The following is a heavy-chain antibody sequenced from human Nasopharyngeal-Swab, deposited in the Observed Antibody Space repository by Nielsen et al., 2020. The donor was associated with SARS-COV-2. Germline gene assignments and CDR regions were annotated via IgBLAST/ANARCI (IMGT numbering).Heavy chain of an antibody. V-gene: IGHV4-31*02. Sequence: WIRQPPGKGLEWIGYIYYSGSTYYNPSLKSRVTISVDTSKNQFSLKLSSVTAADTAVYYCAKAAAGTRYYYYYMDVWGKGTTVTVSS. J-gene: IGHJ6*03. D-gene: IGHD6-13*01. CDR3: AKAAAGTRYYYYYMDV. CDR2: IYYSGST.